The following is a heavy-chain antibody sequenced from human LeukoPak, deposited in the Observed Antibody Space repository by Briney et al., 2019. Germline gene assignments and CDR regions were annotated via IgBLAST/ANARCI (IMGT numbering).Heavy chain of an antibody. D-gene: IGHD3-22*01. CDR3: ASLGDYYDSSGYYLD. V-gene: IGHV1-69*01. Sequence: EASVKVSCKASGGTFSSYAISWVRQAPGQGLEWMGGIIPIFGTANYAQKFQGRDTITADESTSTAYMELSSLRSEDTAVYYCASLGDYYDSSGYYLDWGQGTLVTVSS. CDR1: GGTFSSYA. CDR2: IIPIFGTA. J-gene: IGHJ4*02.